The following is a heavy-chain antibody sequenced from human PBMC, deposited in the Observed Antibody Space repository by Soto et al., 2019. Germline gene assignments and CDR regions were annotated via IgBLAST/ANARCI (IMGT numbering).Heavy chain of an antibody. J-gene: IGHJ6*02. CDR3: ARGMGNYYYGMDV. V-gene: IGHV3-7*02. Sequence: GGSLRLSCAAAGFTFSSYWMSWVRQAPGKGLEWVANIKQDGSEKYYADSVKGRFTVSRDNSKNTLYLQMNSLRAEDTAVYFCARGMGNYYYGMDVWGQGTTVTVSS. CDR1: GFTFSSYW. CDR2: IKQDGSEK.